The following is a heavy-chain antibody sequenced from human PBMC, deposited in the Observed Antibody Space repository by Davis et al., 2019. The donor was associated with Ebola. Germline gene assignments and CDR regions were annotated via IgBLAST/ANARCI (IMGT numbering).Heavy chain of an antibody. Sequence: GESLKISCAASGFIFSGYSMHWVRQAPGKGLEWVAVISYDGINKYYADSVKGRFTISRDNSKNTLYLQMSSLRGVDTAVYYCARESFCSSTNCYLHFDYWGQGTLVTVSS. J-gene: IGHJ4*02. CDR3: ARESFCSSTNCYLHFDY. CDR2: ISYDGINK. D-gene: IGHD2-2*01. CDR1: GFIFSGYS. V-gene: IGHV3-30-3*01.